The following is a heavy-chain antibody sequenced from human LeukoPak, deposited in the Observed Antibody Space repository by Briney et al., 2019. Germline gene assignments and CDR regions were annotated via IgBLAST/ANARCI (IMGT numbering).Heavy chain of an antibody. CDR2: INHSGST. D-gene: IGHD5-18*01. CDR1: GGSFSGYY. CDR3: ARGAALGLYSYGYYFDY. Sequence: SETLSLTCAVYGGSFSGYYWSWIRQPLGKGLEWIGEINHSGSTNYNPSLKSRVTISVDTSKNQFSLKLSSVTAADTAVYYCARGAALGLYSYGYYFDYWGQGTLVTVSS. J-gene: IGHJ4*02. V-gene: IGHV4-34*01.